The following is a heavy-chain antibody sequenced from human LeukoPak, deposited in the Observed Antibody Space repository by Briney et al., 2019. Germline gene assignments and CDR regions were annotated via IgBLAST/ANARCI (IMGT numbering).Heavy chain of an antibody. CDR2: INHSGST. CDR1: GGSFSGYY. Sequence: SETLSLTCAVYGGSFSGYYWSWIRQPPGKGLEWIGEINHSGSTNYNPSLKSRVTISVDTSKNQFSLKLSSVTAADTAVYYCARDTAMVKDWGQGTLVTVSS. J-gene: IGHJ4*02. D-gene: IGHD5-18*01. CDR3: ARDTAMVKD. V-gene: IGHV4-34*01.